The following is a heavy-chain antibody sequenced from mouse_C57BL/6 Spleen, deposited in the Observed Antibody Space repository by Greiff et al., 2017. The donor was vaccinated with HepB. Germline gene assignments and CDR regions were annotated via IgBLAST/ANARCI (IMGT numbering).Heavy chain of an antibody. J-gene: IGHJ4*01. D-gene: IGHD1-1*01. CDR3: ARHYYYGSSYAKDY. V-gene: IGHV2-6-1*01. CDR2: IWSDGST. CDR1: GFSLTSYG. Sequence: QVQLKESGPGLVAPSQSLSITCTVSGFSLTSYGVHWVRQPPGKGLEWLVVIWSDGSTTYNSALKSRLSISKDNSKSQVFLKMNSLQTDDTAMYYCARHYYYGSSYAKDYWGQGTSVTVSS.